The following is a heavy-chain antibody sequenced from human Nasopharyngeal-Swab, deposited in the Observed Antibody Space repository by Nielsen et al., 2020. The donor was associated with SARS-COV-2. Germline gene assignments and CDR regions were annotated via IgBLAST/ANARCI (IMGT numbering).Heavy chain of an antibody. V-gene: IGHV3-23*01. CDR3: AKDQPSDY. CDR2: ISGSGEST. CDR1: GFTFSTYD. J-gene: IGHJ4*02. Sequence: GESLKISCAASGFTFSTYDMSWVRQAPGKGLEWVSGISGSGESTHYADSVKGRFTISRDNSKNTLYLQMNSLRAEDTAVYYCAKDQPSDYWGQGTLVTVSS.